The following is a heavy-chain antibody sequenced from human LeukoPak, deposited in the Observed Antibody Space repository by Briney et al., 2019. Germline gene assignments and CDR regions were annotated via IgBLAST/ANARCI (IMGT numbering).Heavy chain of an antibody. CDR3: ARDFDFWSGYIV. D-gene: IGHD3-3*01. CDR1: GFSFSSYS. V-gene: IGHV3-48*04. CDR2: ISTTSSPT. J-gene: IGHJ4*02. Sequence: GGSLRLSCAASGFSFSSYSMNWVRQAPGKGLEWVSHISTTSSPTYYADSVKGRFAMSRDNAKNSVHLQMNSLRAEDTAVYYCARDFDFWSGYIVWGQGTLVTVSS.